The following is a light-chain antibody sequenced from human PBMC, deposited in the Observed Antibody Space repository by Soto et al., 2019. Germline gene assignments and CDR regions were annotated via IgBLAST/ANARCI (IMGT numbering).Light chain of an antibody. CDR1: QDISNY. J-gene: IGKJ1*01. V-gene: IGKV1-33*01. CDR3: QKYGSSPRT. Sequence: DIKMTHSPSSLAASVGDRVTITCQASQDISNYLNWYQQKPGKAPKLLIYDASNLETGVPSRFSGSGSGTDFTFTISSLQPEDIAVYYCQKYGSSPRTFGQGTKGDIK. CDR2: DAS.